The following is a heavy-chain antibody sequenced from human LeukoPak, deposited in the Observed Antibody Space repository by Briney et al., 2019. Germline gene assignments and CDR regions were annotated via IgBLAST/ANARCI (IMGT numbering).Heavy chain of an antibody. CDR2: ISGNGGST. V-gene: IGHV3-23*01. J-gene: IGHJ6*02. CDR1: GFTFSSYA. CDR3: ETGLTVTMWGQGMDV. D-gene: IGHD4-11*01. Sequence: PGASLRLSCAASGFTFSSYAMSWVRQAPGKGLEWVSSISGNGGSTKYADSVKGRFTISRDNSKSTLYLQMNSLRAEDTAVYYCETGLTVTMWGQGMDVWGQGTTVTVSS.